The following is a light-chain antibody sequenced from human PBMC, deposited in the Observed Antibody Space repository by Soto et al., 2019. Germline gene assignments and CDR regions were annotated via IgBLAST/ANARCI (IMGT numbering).Light chain of an antibody. Sequence: EIVLPQSPGTLSLSPGEGATLSCRASQSVTGTNLAWYQQRPGQAPRLLIYDAVRRATGIPDRFSGSGSGTDFTLTISRLEPEDFAVYYCHQYGSSLGTFGQGTKVEI. V-gene: IGKV3-20*01. CDR1: QSVTGTN. CDR3: HQYGSSLGT. J-gene: IGKJ2*01. CDR2: DAV.